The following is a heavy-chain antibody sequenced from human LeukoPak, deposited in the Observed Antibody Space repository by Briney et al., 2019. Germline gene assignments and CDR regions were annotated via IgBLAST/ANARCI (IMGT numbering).Heavy chain of an antibody. CDR1: GGPFNSYA. Sequence: SVKVSCKASGGPFNSYAVTWVRQAPGQGLEWMEGVIPIFGTPNDARRFRGRVAITADESTSTVYMALSSLRSEDTAVYYCARAKHPRSYYSPMEVWGQGTTVTVSS. CDR3: ARAKHPRSYYSPMEV. CDR2: VIPIFGTP. J-gene: IGHJ6*02. V-gene: IGHV1-69*13.